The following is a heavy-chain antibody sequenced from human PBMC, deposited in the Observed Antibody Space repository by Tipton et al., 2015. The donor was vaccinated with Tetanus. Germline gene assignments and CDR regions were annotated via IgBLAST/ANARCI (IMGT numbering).Heavy chain of an antibody. Sequence: SLRLSCLATGFTFSSHWMHWVRQAPGKKLMWVARISYDGSSIGYADSVKGRFTISRDNPKNTLYLQMNGLRGDDTALYLCVRVNYSGSFYFDSWGQGTRVTVSS. CDR1: GFTFSSHW. D-gene: IGHD1-26*01. V-gene: IGHV3-74*01. CDR3: VRVNYSGSFYFDS. J-gene: IGHJ4*02. CDR2: ISYDGSSI.